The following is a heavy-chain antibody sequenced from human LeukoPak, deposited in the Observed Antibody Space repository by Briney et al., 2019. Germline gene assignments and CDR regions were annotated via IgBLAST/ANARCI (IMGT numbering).Heavy chain of an antibody. CDR1: GFTFSSYA. D-gene: IGHD3-22*01. CDR2: ISGSGGST. V-gene: IGHV3-23*01. CDR3: AKIRRSNYYDSSGYQDV. Sequence: GGSLGLSCAASGFTFSSYAMSWVRQAPGKGLEWVSAISGSGGSTYYADSVKGRFTISRGNSKNTLYLQMNSLRAEDTAVYYCAKIRRSNYYDSSGYQDVWGKGTTVTVSS. J-gene: IGHJ6*04.